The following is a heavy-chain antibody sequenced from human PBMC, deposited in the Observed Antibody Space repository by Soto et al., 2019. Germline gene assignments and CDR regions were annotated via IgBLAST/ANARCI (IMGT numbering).Heavy chain of an antibody. CDR3: ARDLGGYARQ. D-gene: IGHD2-8*02. CDR1: GFTFSNYW. Sequence: VQLVESGGGLVQPGGSLRLSCAASGFTFSNYWMHWVRQAPGKGPVWVSRINTDGSTTNYADSVKGRFTISRDNAKNTLYLQTNSLGAEDTAVYYCARDLGGYARQGGQGTLVTVSS. J-gene: IGHJ4*02. V-gene: IGHV3-74*01. CDR2: INTDGSTT.